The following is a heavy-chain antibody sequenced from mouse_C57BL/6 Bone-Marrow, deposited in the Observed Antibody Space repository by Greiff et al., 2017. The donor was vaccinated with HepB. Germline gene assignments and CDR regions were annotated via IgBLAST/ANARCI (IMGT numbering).Heavy chain of an antibody. J-gene: IGHJ2*01. Sequence: EVQLQQSGPELVKPGASVKISCKASGYTFTDYYMNWVKQSHGKSLEWIGDINPNNGGTSYNQKFKGKATLTVDKSSSTAYMELRSLTSEDSAVYYCARGTAQATSFDYWGQGTTLTVSS. V-gene: IGHV1-26*01. D-gene: IGHD3-2*02. CDR1: GYTFTDYY. CDR3: ARGTAQATSFDY. CDR2: INPNNGGT.